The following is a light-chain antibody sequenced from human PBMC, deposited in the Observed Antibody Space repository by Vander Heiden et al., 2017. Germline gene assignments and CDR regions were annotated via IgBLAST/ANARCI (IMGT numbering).Light chain of an antibody. Sequence: QPVLTLPHSVYGASGHSVTISCTGSNSNLGARYDVQWCQQFPGTAPQLLIYRNTKRPSGVPDRFSGSKSGMSASLAITGLQTEDEARYYCQSYDASLSTWVFGGGAQLTVL. CDR3: QSYDASLSTWV. CDR1: NSNLGARYD. V-gene: IGLV1-40*01. J-gene: IGLJ3*02. CDR2: RNT.